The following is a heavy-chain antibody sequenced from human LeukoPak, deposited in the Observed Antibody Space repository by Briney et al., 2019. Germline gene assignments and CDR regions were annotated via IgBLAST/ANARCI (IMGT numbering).Heavy chain of an antibody. V-gene: IGHV1-18*01. D-gene: IGHD6-13*01. J-gene: IGHJ6*02. CDR3: ARDLKVAAAGTPAYYYGMDV. CDR2: ISGYNGNT. CDR1: GYTFTTYG. Sequence: GASVKVSCKTSGYTFTTYGINWVRQAPGQGLEWMGWISGYNGNTNSAQRVQGRITMTTDTSTSTAYMELRSLRSDDTAVYYCARDLKVAAAGTPAYYYGMDVWGQGTTVTVSS.